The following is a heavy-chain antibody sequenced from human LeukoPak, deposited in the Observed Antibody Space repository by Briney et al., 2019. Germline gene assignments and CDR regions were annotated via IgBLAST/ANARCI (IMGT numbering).Heavy chain of an antibody. V-gene: IGHV3-30*18. J-gene: IGHJ3*02. CDR2: ISYDGSNK. CDR1: GFGFSTYG. D-gene: IGHD2-15*01. Sequence: GGSLRLSCAASGFGFSTYGMHWVRQAPGKGLEWVAMISYDGSNKYYADSVKGRFTISRDNSKNTLYLQMSSLRVEDTAVYYCAKTSVCSGGSCYYDGIDIWDQGTMVTVSS. CDR3: AKTSVCSGGSCYYDGIDI.